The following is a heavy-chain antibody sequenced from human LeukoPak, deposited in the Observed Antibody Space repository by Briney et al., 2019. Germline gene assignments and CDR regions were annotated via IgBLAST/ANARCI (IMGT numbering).Heavy chain of an antibody. V-gene: IGHV4-34*01. CDR1: GGSFSGYY. D-gene: IGHD1-1*01. CDR3: AREGGTTAAFDY. J-gene: IGHJ4*02. Sequence: SETLSLTCAVYGGSFSGYYWSWIRQPPGKGLEWIGEINHSGSTNYNPSLKSRVTISVDTSKNQFSLKLSSVTAADTAVYYCAREGGTTAAFDYWGQGTLVTVSS. CDR2: INHSGST.